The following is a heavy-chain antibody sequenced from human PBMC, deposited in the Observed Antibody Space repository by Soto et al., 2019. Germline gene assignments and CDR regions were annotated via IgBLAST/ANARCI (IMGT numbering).Heavy chain of an antibody. D-gene: IGHD6-19*01. CDR1: GYSFTGYN. J-gene: IGHJ4*02. CDR3: ARVRVGSGWNNPPDY. V-gene: IGHV1-2*02. CDR2: INANNGHT. Sequence: QVQLVQSGAEVKKPGASVKVSCKASGYSFTGYNLHWVRQAPGQGLEWMGWINANNGHTDFAQKFQGRVTMTRDTSISTAYMELSRLRSDDTAMYYCARVRVGSGWNNPPDYWGQGTLVTVSS.